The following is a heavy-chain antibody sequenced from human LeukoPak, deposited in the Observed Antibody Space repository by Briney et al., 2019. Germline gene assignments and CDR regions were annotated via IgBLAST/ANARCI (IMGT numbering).Heavy chain of an antibody. CDR3: GREPTDMAKSTFDS. J-gene: IGHJ4*02. CDR1: GYTFSGYY. D-gene: IGHD5-18*01. Sequence: ASVKVSCKASGYTFSGYYMHWVRQAPGQGLEWMGWINPKSGGTNYAQKFQGRVTMTRDTSISTAYMELSRLRSDDTAVYYCGREPTDMAKSTFDSGGRGTRLTVSS. CDR2: INPKSGGT. V-gene: IGHV1-2*02.